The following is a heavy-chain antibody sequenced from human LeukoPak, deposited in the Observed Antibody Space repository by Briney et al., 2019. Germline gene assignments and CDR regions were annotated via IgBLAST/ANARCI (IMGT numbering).Heavy chain of an antibody. CDR1: GGSISSSNW. CDR3: AKTTIWYYAADEYFQH. Sequence: SETLSLTCAVSGGSISSSNWWSWVRQPPGKGLEWIGEIYHSGSTNYNPSLKSRVTISVDKSKNQFSLKLSSVTAADTAVYYCAKTTIWYYAADEYFQHWGQGTLVTVSS. CDR2: IYHSGST. J-gene: IGHJ1*01. V-gene: IGHV4-4*02. D-gene: IGHD2-2*01.